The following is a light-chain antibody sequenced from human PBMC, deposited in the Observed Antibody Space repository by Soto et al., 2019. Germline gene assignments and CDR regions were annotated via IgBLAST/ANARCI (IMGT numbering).Light chain of an antibody. Sequence: DIQMTQSPSTLSASVGDRVTITCRASQSISSWLAWYQQKPGKAPKLLIYKASSLGSGVPSRFSGSGSGTEFTLTISSLQAEDFAIYYCQQYNSYSSYTFGQGTKLEIK. J-gene: IGKJ2*01. V-gene: IGKV1-5*03. CDR1: QSISSW. CDR3: QQYNSYSSYT. CDR2: KAS.